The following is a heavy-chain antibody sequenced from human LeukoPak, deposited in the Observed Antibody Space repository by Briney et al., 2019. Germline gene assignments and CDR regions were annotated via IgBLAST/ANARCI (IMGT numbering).Heavy chain of an antibody. V-gene: IGHV3-49*03. CDR1: GFSFGDYA. CDR2: IRSKTYGGTP. D-gene: IGHD6-19*01. Sequence: GGSLRLSCTASGFSFGDYAMSWFRQAPGKGLEWVGFIRSKTYGGTPDHAASVKGRFTISRDDSKSIAYLQMNSLKTEDTAVYYCSRGSYSGGWWGQLKLYYFDHWGQGTLVTVSS. J-gene: IGHJ4*02. CDR3: SRGSYSGGWWGQLKLYYFDH.